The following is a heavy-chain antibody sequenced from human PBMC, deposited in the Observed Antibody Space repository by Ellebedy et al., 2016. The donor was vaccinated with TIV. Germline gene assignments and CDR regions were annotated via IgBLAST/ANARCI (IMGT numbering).Heavy chain of an antibody. D-gene: IGHD2-21*02. CDR3: ALAVKFCGGDCTYKFDS. J-gene: IGHJ4*02. Sequence: SGPTLVKPKETLTLTCTVSGFSLTNIIMGVSWIRQPPGKALEWLAHIFSNDERSYDSSLKSSLTISKDTSKGQVVLTMTNMDPVDTATYYCALAVKFCGGDCTYKFDSWGQGALVTVSS. CDR1: GFSLTNIIMG. CDR2: IFSNDER. V-gene: IGHV2-26*01.